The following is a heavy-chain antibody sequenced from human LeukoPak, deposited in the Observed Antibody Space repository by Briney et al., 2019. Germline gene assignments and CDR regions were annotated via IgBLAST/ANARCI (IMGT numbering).Heavy chain of an antibody. CDR1: GYNFSGHY. CDR2: IKPSDGDT. J-gene: IGHJ4*02. V-gene: IGHV1-2*02. CDR3: ASPPLSSAMYYAH. Sequence: ASVKVSCKASGYNFSGHYMHWVRQAPGQGLELMGSIKPSDGDTNYAQNFQGRVTMTRDTSTSTAYMELRSLRSDDTAVYSCASPPLSSAMYYAHWGQGTLVTVSS. D-gene: IGHD1-26*01.